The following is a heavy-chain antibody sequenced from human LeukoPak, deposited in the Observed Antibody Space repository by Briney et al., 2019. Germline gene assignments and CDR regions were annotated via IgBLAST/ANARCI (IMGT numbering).Heavy chain of an antibody. CDR1: GFMFSKYW. D-gene: IGHD3-22*01. J-gene: IGHJ3*02. CDR3: SRDANYYDSSRHYFDAFDI. Sequence: GGSLRLSCEASGFMFSKYWMTWVRQAPGKGLEWVANIRGDGSVKYLLDSVKGRFSISRDNAKNSLSLEMNNLRAEDTAVYYCSRDANYYDSSRHYFDAFDIWGRGTMVTASS. V-gene: IGHV3-7*01. CDR2: IRGDGSVK.